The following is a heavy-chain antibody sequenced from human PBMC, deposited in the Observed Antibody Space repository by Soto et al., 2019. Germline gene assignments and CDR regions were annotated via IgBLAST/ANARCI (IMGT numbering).Heavy chain of an antibody. CDR1: GFTFSSYG. D-gene: IGHD1-26*01. V-gene: IGHV3-33*01. CDR2: IWYDGSNK. CDR3: ARVGYRVGATSYYYYYGMDV. J-gene: IGHJ6*02. Sequence: ESGGGVVQPGRSLRLSCAASGFTFSSYGMHWVRQAPGKGLEWVAVIWYDGSNKYYADSVKGRFTISRDNSKNTLYLQMNSLRAEDTAVYYCARVGYRVGATSYYYYYGMDVWGQGTTVTVSS.